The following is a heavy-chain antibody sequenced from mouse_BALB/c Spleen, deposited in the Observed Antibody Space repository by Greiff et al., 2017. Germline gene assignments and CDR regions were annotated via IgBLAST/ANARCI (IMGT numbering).Heavy chain of an antibody. Sequence: EVMLVESGPGLVKPSQSLSLTCTVTGYSITSDYAWNWIRQFPGNKLEWMGYISYSGSTSYNPSLKSRISITRDTSKNQFFLQLNSVTTEDTATYYCARSSYDSEGAMDYWGQGTSVTVSS. J-gene: IGHJ4*01. D-gene: IGHD2-4*01. CDR2: ISYSGST. CDR1: GYSITSDYA. V-gene: IGHV3-2*02. CDR3: ARSSYDSEGAMDY.